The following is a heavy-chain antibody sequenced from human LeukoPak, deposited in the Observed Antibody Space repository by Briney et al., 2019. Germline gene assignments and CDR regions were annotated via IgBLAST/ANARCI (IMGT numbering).Heavy chain of an antibody. V-gene: IGHV3-23*01. CDR2: LSRSGTTT. Sequence: GGSLRLSCGGTGFNFNMFATHWVRQAPGKGLEWVSGLSRSGTTTNYADSVKGRFTISRDKSKHTMFLQMNSLRPEDTAIYYCAKEQRIRHCSEGVCMEGYYFDYWGQGALVTVSS. CDR3: AKEQRIRHCSEGVCMEGYYFDY. J-gene: IGHJ4*02. CDR1: GFNFNMFA. D-gene: IGHD2-15*01.